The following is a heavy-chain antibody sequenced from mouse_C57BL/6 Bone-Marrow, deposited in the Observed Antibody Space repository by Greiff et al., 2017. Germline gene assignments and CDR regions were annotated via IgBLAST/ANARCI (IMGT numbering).Heavy chain of an antibody. CDR1: GFTFSSYA. D-gene: IGHD1-1*01. CDR3: TRVGRYYGRWYFDV. Sequence: EVKLVESGEGLVKPGGSLKLSCAASGFTFSSYAMSWVRQTPEKRLEWVAYISSGGDYIYYADTVKGRFTISRDNARNTLYLRMSSLKSEDTAMYYCTRVGRYYGRWYFDVWGTGTTVTVSS. CDR2: ISSGGDYI. V-gene: IGHV5-9-1*02. J-gene: IGHJ1*03.